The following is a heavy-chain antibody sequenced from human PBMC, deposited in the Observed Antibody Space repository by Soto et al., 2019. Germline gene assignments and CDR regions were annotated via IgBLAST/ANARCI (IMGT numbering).Heavy chain of an antibody. CDR3: ATEVSSMVRATPFDD. J-gene: IGHJ4*02. D-gene: IGHD3-10*01. Sequence: PGGSLRLSCAASGFTFSSYAMSWVRQAPGKGLEWVSGIRGSGGSTYYADSVKGRFTISRDNSKKTLYLQMSSLRAEDTAVYYCATEVSSMVRATPFDDWGQGTLVTLSS. CDR2: IRGSGGST. CDR1: GFTFSSYA. V-gene: IGHV3-23*01.